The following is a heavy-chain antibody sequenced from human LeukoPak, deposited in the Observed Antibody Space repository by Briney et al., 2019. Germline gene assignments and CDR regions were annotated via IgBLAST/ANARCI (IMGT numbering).Heavy chain of an antibody. CDR3: ARRAGDYSHPYDY. J-gene: IGHJ4*02. CDR2: IRSKANSYAT. V-gene: IGHV3-73*01. CDR1: GFTFSGSA. D-gene: IGHD3-22*01. Sequence: GGSLRLSCAASGFTFSGSAMHWVRQASGKGLEWVGRIRSKANSYATAYAASVKGRFTISRDSSKNTLYLQMNSLRPEDTAVYYCARRAGDYSHPYDYWGQGTLVTVSS.